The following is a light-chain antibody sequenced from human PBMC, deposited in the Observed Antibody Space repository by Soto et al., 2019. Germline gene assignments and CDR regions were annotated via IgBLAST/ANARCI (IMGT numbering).Light chain of an antibody. Sequence: EIVWTQSPCTLSLSPGGRATLSCRASQSVSSSYLAWYQQKPGQAPRLVIYGASSRATGIPDRFSGSGSGTDFTLTISRLEPEDFAVYYCQQYGSSGTFGQGTKVDIK. J-gene: IGKJ1*01. V-gene: IGKV3-20*01. CDR3: QQYGSSGT. CDR2: GAS. CDR1: QSVSSSY.